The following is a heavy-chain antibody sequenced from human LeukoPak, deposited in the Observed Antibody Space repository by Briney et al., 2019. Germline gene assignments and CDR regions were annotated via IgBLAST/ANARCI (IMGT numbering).Heavy chain of an antibody. CDR1: GFTFSSYS. Sequence: GGSLRLSCAASGFTFSSYSMNWVRQAPGKGLEWASYISSSSSTIYYADSVKGRFTISRDNAKNSLYLQMNSLRAEDTAVYYCAREEVWGYSYAAYMDVWGKGTTVTISS. CDR3: AREEVWGYSYAAYMDV. J-gene: IGHJ6*03. D-gene: IGHD5-18*01. V-gene: IGHV3-48*04. CDR2: ISSSSSTI.